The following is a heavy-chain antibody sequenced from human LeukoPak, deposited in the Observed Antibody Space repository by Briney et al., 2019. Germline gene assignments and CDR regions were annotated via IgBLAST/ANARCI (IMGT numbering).Heavy chain of an antibody. V-gene: IGHV1-8*01. CDR3: ARGRGIYCSGGSCYFTLDY. CDR1: GYTFTSYD. D-gene: IGHD2-15*01. CDR2: MNPNSGNT. J-gene: IGHJ4*02. Sequence: GASVKVSCKASGYTFTSYDINWVRQATGQGLEWMGWMNPNSGNTGYAQKFQGRVTMTRNTSISTAYMELSSLRSADTAVYYCARGRGIYCSGGSCYFTLDYWGQGTLVTVSS.